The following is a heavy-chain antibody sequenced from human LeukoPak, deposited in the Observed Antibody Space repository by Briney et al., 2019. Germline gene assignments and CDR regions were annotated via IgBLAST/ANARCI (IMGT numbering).Heavy chain of an antibody. CDR2: ISSSGSAI. Sequence: GGSLRLSCAASGFTFSSYEMNWARQAPGKGLEWVSYISSSGSAIYYADSVKGRFTISRDNAKNSLYLQMNSLRAEDTAVYYCARAGSDIVVVVAAKEGMDVWGQGTTVTVSS. V-gene: IGHV3-48*03. D-gene: IGHD2-15*01. CDR1: GFTFSSYE. J-gene: IGHJ6*02. CDR3: ARAGSDIVVVVAAKEGMDV.